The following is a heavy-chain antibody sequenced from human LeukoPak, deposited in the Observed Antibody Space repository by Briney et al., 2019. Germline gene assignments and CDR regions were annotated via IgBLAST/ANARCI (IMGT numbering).Heavy chain of an antibody. CDR3: ARHGSSWYEKDYFDY. CDR2: IYYSGST. CDR1: GGSISSYY. J-gene: IGHJ4*02. D-gene: IGHD6-13*01. Sequence: SETLSLTCTVSGGSISSYYWSWIRQPPGKGLEWIGYIYYSGSTNYNPSLKSRVTISVDTSKNQFSLKPSSVTAADTAVYYCARHGSSWYEKDYFDYWGQGTLVTVSS. V-gene: IGHV4-59*08.